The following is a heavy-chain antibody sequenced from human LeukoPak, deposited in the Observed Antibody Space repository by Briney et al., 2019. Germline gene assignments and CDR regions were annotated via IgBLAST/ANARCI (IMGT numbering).Heavy chain of an antibody. J-gene: IGHJ3*02. CDR1: GGSISSYY. Sequence: SETLFLTCTVSGGSISSYYWSWIRQPPGKGLEWIGYIYYSGSTNYNPSLKSRVTISVDTSKNQFSLKLSSVTAADTAVYYCARDGLAYCGGDCYPLWAFDIWGQGTMVTVSS. CDR3: ARDGLAYCGGDCYPLWAFDI. V-gene: IGHV4-59*01. CDR2: IYYSGST. D-gene: IGHD2-21*02.